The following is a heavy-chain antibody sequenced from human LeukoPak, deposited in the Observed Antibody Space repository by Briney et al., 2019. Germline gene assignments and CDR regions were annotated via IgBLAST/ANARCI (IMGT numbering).Heavy chain of an antibody. CDR2: INPNSGGT. V-gene: IGHV1-2*02. D-gene: IGHD6-19*01. J-gene: IGHJ4*02. CDR3: ARGGYSSGWYERY. CDR1: GYTFTGYY. Sequence: ASVKVSCKTSGYTFTGYYMHWVRQAPGQGLEWMGWINPNSGGTNYAQKFQGRVTMTRDTSISTAYMELSRLRSDDTAVYYCARGGYSSGWYERYWGQGTLVTVSS.